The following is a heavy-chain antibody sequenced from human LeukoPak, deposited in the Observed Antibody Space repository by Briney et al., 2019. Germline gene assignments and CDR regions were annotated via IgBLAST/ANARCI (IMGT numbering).Heavy chain of an antibody. J-gene: IGHJ6*03. V-gene: IGHV7-4-1*04. CDR2: INTNTGKS. CDR1: GYTFTSYY. D-gene: IGHD2-21*02. Sequence: ASVKVSCKASGYTFTSYYMHWVRQAPGQGLECLGGINTNTGKSTYAQGFTGRFVFSFDTSVSMAYLQITSLTAEDTAIYFCARSRRVVVPSSLNAADDYYYYLDLWGKGTTVTVSS. CDR3: ARSRRVVVPSSLNAADDYYYYLDL.